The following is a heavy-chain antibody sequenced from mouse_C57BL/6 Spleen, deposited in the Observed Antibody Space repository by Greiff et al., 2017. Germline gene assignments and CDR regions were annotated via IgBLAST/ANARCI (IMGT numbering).Heavy chain of an antibody. V-gene: IGHV1-69*01. J-gene: IGHJ4*01. D-gene: IGHD1-1*01. CDR3: ARGEDYGSSYNAMDY. CDR1: GYTFTSYW. CDR2: IDPSDSYT. Sequence: VQLQQPGAELVMPGASVKLSRKASGYTFTSYWMHWVKQRPGQGLEWIGEIDPSDSYTNYNQKFKGKSTLTVDKSSRTAYMQLSSLTSEDSAVYYCARGEDYGSSYNAMDYWGQGTSGTVAS.